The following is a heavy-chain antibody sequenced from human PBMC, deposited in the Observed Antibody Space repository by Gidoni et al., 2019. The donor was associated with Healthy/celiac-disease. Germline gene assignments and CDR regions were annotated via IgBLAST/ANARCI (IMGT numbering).Heavy chain of an antibody. Sequence: QVQLQQWGAGLLKPSETLSLTCAVYGGSFSGYYWSWIRQPPGKGLEWIGEINHSGSTNYNPSLKSRVTISVDTSKNQFSLKLSSVTAADTAVYYCARGRLAGPLWPSDWYFDLWGRGTLVTVSS. V-gene: IGHV4-34*01. CDR3: ARGRLAGPLWPSDWYFDL. CDR1: GGSFSGYY. D-gene: IGHD3-16*01. CDR2: INHSGST. J-gene: IGHJ2*01.